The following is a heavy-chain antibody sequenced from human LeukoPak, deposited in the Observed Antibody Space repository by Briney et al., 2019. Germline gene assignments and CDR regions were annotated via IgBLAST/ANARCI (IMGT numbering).Heavy chain of an antibody. CDR3: ARGPLRFAYFDY. D-gene: IGHD3-3*01. V-gene: IGHV1-3*01. CDR2: INAGNGNT. J-gene: IGHJ4*02. Sequence: AAVKVSCKASGDSCTGYAMHWVRQAPGQRLEWMGWINAGNGNTKYSQKFQGRVTITRDTSASTAYMELSSLRSEDTAVYYCARGPLRFAYFDYWGQGTLVTVSS. CDR1: GDSCTGYA.